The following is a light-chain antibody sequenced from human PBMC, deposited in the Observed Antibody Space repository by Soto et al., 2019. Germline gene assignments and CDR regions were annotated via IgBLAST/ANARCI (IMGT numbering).Light chain of an antibody. CDR3: SSYTSGSTLYV. CDR2: ASS. V-gene: IGLV2-14*01. J-gene: IGLJ1*01. CDR1: SSDVGSYNY. Sequence: QSVLTQPASVSGSPGQSITISCTGTSSDVGSYNYVSWYQHHPGKAPRLMIYASSNRPSGVSHRFSGSRPGNTASLTISGLQAEDEADYYCSSYTSGSTLYVFGTGTKVTVL.